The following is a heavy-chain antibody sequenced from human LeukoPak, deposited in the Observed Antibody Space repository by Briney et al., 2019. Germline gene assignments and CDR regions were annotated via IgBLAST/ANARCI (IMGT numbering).Heavy chain of an antibody. CDR3: ARYSIPGTYRDNWFDP. V-gene: IGHV4-39*07. Sequence: PSETLSLTCTVSGGSISSSSYYWGWIRQPPGKGLEWIGSIYYSGSTYYNPSLKSRVTISVDTSKNQFSLKLSSVTAADTAVYYCARYSIPGTYRDNWFDPWGQGTLVTVSS. CDR2: IYYSGST. J-gene: IGHJ5*02. CDR1: GGSISSSSYY. D-gene: IGHD1-20*01.